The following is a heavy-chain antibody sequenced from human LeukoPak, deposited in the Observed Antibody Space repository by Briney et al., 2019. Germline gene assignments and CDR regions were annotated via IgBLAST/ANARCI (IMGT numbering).Heavy chain of an antibody. CDR3: TRQFQAYCGGDCLSAYGMDV. CDR1: GFTFSSYA. Sequence: GGSLRLSCAASGFTFSSYAMHWVRQAPGKGLEWVAVISYDGSNKYYADSVKGRFAISRDNSKNTLYLQMNSLKTEDTAVYYCTRQFQAYCGGDCLSAYGMDVWGQGTTVTVSS. J-gene: IGHJ6*02. V-gene: IGHV3-30*09. CDR2: ISYDGSNK. D-gene: IGHD2-21*02.